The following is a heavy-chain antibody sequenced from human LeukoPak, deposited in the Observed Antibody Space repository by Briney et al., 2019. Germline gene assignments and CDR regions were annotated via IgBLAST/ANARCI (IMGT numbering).Heavy chain of an antibody. CDR2: IYYSGST. CDR1: GGSISSGGYY. Sequence: SQTLSLTCTVSGGSISSGGYYWSWIRQPPGKGLEWIGYIYYSGSTNYNPSLKSRVTISVDTSKNQFSLKLSSVTAADTAVYYCARATWLPVGLYYYDSSGYYYYFDYWGQGTLVTVSS. J-gene: IGHJ4*02. D-gene: IGHD3-22*01. CDR3: ARATWLPVGLYYYDSSGYYYYFDY. V-gene: IGHV4-61*08.